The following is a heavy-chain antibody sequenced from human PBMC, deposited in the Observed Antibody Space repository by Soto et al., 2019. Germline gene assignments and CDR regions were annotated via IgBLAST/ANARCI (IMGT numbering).Heavy chain of an antibody. CDR3: AKGPIRFPDYADYADSSYSMDV. D-gene: IGHD4-17*01. Sequence: QMKLVESGGGEVQPGTSLRLSCVASGFTFSAFGMHWVRQAPGKGLEWVAISSYGGSNKYYGDSVQGRFTISRDNSRDTMYLKMNSLRDEDTAVYYCAKGPIRFPDYADYADSSYSMDVWGKGTTVTVSS. V-gene: IGHV3-30*18. CDR2: SSYGGSNK. CDR1: GFTFSAFG. J-gene: IGHJ6*04.